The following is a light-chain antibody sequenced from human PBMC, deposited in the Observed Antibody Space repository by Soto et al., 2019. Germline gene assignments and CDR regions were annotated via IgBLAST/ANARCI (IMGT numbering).Light chain of an antibody. Sequence: AIRMTQSPSSFSASTGDRVTITCRASQGISSYLAWYQQKPGKAPKLLIYAASTLQSGVPSRFSGSGSGTDFTLTISCLQSEDFATYYCQQYYSYPRTFCQVTKVEIK. CDR1: QGISSY. CDR2: AAS. V-gene: IGKV1-8*01. J-gene: IGKJ1*01. CDR3: QQYYSYPRT.